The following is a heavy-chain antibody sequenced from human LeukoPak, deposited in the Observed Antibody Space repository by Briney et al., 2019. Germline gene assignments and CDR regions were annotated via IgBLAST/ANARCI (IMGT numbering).Heavy chain of an antibody. CDR3: ARDLLQTGIDY. Sequence: SETLSLTCTVSGDSISSSSYYWGWIRQPPGKGLEWIGSIYYSGSTYYNPSLKSRVTISVDTSKNQFSLKLSSVTAADTAVYYCARDLLQTGIDYWGQGTLVTVSS. CDR2: IYYSGST. CDR1: GDSISSSSYY. V-gene: IGHV4-39*07. J-gene: IGHJ4*02. D-gene: IGHD1-1*01.